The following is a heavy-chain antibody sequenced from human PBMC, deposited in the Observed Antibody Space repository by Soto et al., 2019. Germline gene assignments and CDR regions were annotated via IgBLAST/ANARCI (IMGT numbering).Heavy chain of an antibody. CDR1: GYTFTSYD. CDR2: MNPNSGNT. J-gene: IGHJ5*02. CDR3: ARGRINQYYDILTGYPNWFDP. D-gene: IGHD3-9*01. Sequence: ASVKVSCKASGYTFTSYDINWVRQATGQGLEWMGWMNPNSGNTGYAQKFQGRVTMTRNTSISTAYMELSSLRSEDTAVYHCARGRINQYYDILTGYPNWFDPWGQGTLVTVS. V-gene: IGHV1-8*01.